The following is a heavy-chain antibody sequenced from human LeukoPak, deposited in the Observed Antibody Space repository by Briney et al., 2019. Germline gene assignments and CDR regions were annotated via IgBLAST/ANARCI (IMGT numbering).Heavy chain of an antibody. D-gene: IGHD3-10*01. Sequence: SETLSLTCTVSGGSISSGDYYWSWIRQPPGNGLEWIGYIYYSGSTYYNPSLKSRVTISVDTSKNQFSLKLSSVTAADTAVYYCARVLYYGSGSYSNWFDPWGQGTLVTVSS. CDR2: IYYSGST. CDR1: GGSISSGDYY. CDR3: ARVLYYGSGSYSNWFDP. V-gene: IGHV4-30-4*01. J-gene: IGHJ5*02.